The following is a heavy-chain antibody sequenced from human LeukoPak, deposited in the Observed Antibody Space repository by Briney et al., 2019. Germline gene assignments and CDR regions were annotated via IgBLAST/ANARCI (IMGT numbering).Heavy chain of an antibody. D-gene: IGHD4-11*01. CDR3: ARHCSYSWFGY. Sequence: GEPLKISCKASGYDFTAFGIAWVRQMPGKGRGWRGNINASNFDTTDSTSFQGQVTISVDKPISTAYLQFRNLKASDTAIFYYARHCSYSWFGYWGQGSPVTVSS. V-gene: IGHV5-51*01. CDR1: GYDFTAFG. CDR2: INASNFDT. J-gene: IGHJ4*02.